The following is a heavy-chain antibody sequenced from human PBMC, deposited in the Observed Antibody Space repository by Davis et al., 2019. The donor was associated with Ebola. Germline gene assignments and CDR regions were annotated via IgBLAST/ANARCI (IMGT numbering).Heavy chain of an antibody. J-gene: IGHJ4*02. CDR2: IEGNGRMI. CDR1: GFTFTTST. Sequence: PGGSLRLSCVASGFTFTTSTMHWVRQAPGKGLVWVSRIEGNGRMIHYADSVKGRFTISRDNGDNTLYLQMNSLRVEDTGLYYCVRVGDHYDLDFWGPGTLVTVSS. CDR3: VRVGDHYDLDF. V-gene: IGHV3-74*01. D-gene: IGHD3-3*01.